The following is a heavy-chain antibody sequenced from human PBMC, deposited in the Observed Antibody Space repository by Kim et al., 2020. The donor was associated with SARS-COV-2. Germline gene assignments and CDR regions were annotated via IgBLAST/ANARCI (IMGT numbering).Heavy chain of an antibody. CDR2: IYYSGST. J-gene: IGHJ5*02. CDR3: ARLGSSGSEGFTDP. D-gene: IGHD6-19*01. CDR1: GGSISRSNYY. V-gene: IGHV4-39*01. Sequence: SETLSLTCTVSGGSISRSNYYWGWIRQPPGKGLEWIGNIYYSGSTYYNASLKSRVTISVDTSKNKFSLKLSSVTAADTAVYYCARLGSSGSEGFTDPWGQGTLVTVSS.